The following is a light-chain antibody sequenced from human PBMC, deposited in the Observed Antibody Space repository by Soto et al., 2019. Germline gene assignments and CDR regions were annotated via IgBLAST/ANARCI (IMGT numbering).Light chain of an antibody. CDR1: QSISSY. CDR2: AAS. V-gene: IGKV1-39*01. CDR3: QQYNSYLIT. Sequence: DIQMTQSPSSLSASVGDRVTITCRASQSISSYLNWYQQKPGKAPKLLIYAASSLQSGVPSRFGGSGSGTEFTLTISSLQPDDFATYYCQQYNSYLITFGQGTRLEIK. J-gene: IGKJ5*01.